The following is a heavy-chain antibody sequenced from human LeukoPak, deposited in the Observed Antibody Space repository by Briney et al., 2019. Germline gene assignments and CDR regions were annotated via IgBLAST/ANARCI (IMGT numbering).Heavy chain of an antibody. D-gene: IGHD3-22*01. CDR1: GNTFTNYD. J-gene: IGHJ4*02. CDR2: ISAYNGNT. V-gene: IGHV1-18*01. CDR3: ARHYYYDSSGFDY. Sequence: ASVKVSCKASGNTFTNYDISWVRQAPGQGLEWMGWISAYNGNTNYAQKLQGRVTMTTDTSTSTAYMELRSLRSDDTAVYYCARHYYYDSSGFDYWGQGTLVTVSS.